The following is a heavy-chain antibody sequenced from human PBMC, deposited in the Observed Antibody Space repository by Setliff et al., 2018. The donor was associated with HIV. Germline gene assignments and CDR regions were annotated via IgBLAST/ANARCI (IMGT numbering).Heavy chain of an antibody. J-gene: IGHJ4*01. V-gene: IGHV3-30*03. Sequence: GGSLRLSCAASGFTFSTYGMHWVRQAPGKGLEWVAVILYDGSSKYYADSVKGRFTISRDNSKSTLYLQMNSLRAEDTAVYYCAREVAADGTYFDYWGQGALVTVSS. CDR2: ILYDGSSK. D-gene: IGHD6-13*01. CDR1: GFTFSTYG. CDR3: AREVAADGTYFDY.